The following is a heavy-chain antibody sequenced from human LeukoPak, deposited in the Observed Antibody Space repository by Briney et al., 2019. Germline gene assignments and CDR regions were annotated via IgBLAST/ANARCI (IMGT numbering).Heavy chain of an antibody. CDR2: IYHSGST. V-gene: IGHV4-38-2*02. CDR1: GYSISSGYY. Sequence: SETLSLTCTVSGYSISSGYYWGWIRQPPGKGLEWIESIYHSGSTYYNPSLKSRVTISVDTSKNQFSLKLSSVTAADTAVYYCARRLELQDNWFDPWGQGTLVTVSS. CDR3: ARRLELQDNWFDP. J-gene: IGHJ5*02. D-gene: IGHD1-7*01.